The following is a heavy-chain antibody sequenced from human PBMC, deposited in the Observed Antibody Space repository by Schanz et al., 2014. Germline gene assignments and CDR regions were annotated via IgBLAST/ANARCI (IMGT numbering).Heavy chain of an antibody. V-gene: IGHV1-18*01. J-gene: IGHJ6*02. CDR1: GYTFISYG. CDR2: ISAYNGHT. D-gene: IGHD3-3*01. CDR3: ARAKRFWDMDV. Sequence: QVQLVQSGAEVKKPGASVKVSCKASGYTFISYGIKWVRQAPGQGLEWMGWISAYNGHTDYAQKLQGRVTLTTDTSKRTANMELRNQRYDDTGVYYCARAKRFWDMDVWGQGHTVTVAS.